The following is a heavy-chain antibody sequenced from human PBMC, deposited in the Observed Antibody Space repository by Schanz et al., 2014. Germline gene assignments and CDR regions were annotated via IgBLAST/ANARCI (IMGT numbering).Heavy chain of an antibody. D-gene: IGHD4-17*01. V-gene: IGHV4-31*03. CDR2: IYYSGST. J-gene: IGHJ3*02. CDR3: ARDRGHGDLPGDI. Sequence: QVQLQESGPGLVKPSQTLSLTCTVSGGSVSSGGDYWSWIRQHPGKGLEWIGYIYYSGSTYYNPSLKRRVTISVDTSKNQISLKLRSVTAADTAVYYCARDRGHGDLPGDIWGQGTMVTVSS. CDR1: GGSVSSGGDY.